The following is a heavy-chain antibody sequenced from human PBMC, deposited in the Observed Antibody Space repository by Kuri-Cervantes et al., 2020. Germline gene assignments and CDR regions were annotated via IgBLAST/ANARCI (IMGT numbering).Heavy chain of an antibody. V-gene: IGHV3-30*02. CDR3: AKGRSEVHSSGWYEVGDY. Sequence: GGSLRLSCAASGFTFSSYGMHWVRQAPGKGLEWVTFIRYDGSNKYYAESVKGRFTISREDSKNTLYLQMNSLRAEDTAVYYCAKGRSEVHSSGWYEVGDYWGQGTLVTVSS. J-gene: IGHJ4*02. D-gene: IGHD6-19*01. CDR1: GFTFSSYG. CDR2: IRYDGSNK.